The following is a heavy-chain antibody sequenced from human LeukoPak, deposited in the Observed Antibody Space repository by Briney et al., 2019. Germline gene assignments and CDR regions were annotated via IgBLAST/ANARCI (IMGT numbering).Heavy chain of an antibody. CDR3: ATDYYYDSSGPYFDY. V-gene: IGHV1-46*01. Sequence: ASVKVSCKASGYTFTSYYMHWVRQAPGQGLEWMGIVNPSGGSTSYAQKFQGRVTMTRDTSTSTVYMELSSLRSEDTAVYYCATDYYYDSSGPYFDYWGQGTLVTVSS. CDR1: GYTFTSYY. CDR2: VNPSGGST. J-gene: IGHJ4*02. D-gene: IGHD3-22*01.